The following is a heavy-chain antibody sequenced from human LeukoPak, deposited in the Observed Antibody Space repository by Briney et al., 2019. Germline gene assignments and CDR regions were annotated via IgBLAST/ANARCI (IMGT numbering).Heavy chain of an antibody. CDR1: GCTFSSYA. D-gene: IGHD3-9*01. V-gene: IGHV3-30*04. CDR3: AKEGVDHYDILTGYSYFDY. Sequence: GGSLRLSCAASGCTFSSYAMHWVRQAPGKGREGVALISYDGNNKYYADSVKGRFTISRDNSKNTLYLQMNSLRAEDTAVYYCAKEGVDHYDILTGYSYFDYWGQGTLVTVSS. J-gene: IGHJ4*02. CDR2: ISYDGNNK.